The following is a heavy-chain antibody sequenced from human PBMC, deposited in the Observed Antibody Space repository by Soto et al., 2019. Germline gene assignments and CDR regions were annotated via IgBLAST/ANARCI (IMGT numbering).Heavy chain of an antibody. J-gene: IGHJ4*02. D-gene: IGHD3-3*01. CDR3: ARDSPHVDGVIMVFDY. CDR1: GFTFSSYS. CDR2: ISSSSSYI. V-gene: IGHV3-21*01. Sequence: GGSLRLSCAASGFTFSSYSMNWVRQAPGKGLEWVSSISSSSSYIYYADSVKGRFTISRDNAKNSLYLQMNSLRAEDTAVYYCARDSPHVDGVIMVFDYWGQGTLVTVSS.